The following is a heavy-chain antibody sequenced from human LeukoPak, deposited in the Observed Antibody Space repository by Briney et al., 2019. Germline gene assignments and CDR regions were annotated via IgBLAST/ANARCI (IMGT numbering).Heavy chain of an antibody. J-gene: IGHJ4*02. CDR2: ISSNADIV. CDR3: ARETVAGTFDY. V-gene: IGHV3-11*01. D-gene: IGHD6-19*01. CDR1: GFTFSEYY. Sequence: GWALRLSCLASGFTFSEYYISWLRPAPGKGLEGVSDISSNADIVSYADFAQGRFPISRENGDHSLSLQLNSLRAEDTTVYYCARETVAGTFDYWSQGTLVTVSS.